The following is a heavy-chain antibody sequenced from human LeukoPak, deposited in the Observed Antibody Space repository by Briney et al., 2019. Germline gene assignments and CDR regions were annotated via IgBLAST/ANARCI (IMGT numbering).Heavy chain of an antibody. D-gene: IGHD3-22*01. CDR1: GYTFTGYH. Sequence: ASVKVSCKASGYTFTGYHIHWVRQAPGQGLEWMGWMNPNSGNTGYAQKFQGRVTMTRNTSISTAYLELSSLRSQDTAVYYCAVVVITGGDFDYWGQGTLVTVSS. V-gene: IGHV1-8*02. J-gene: IGHJ4*02. CDR2: MNPNSGNT. CDR3: AVVVITGGDFDY.